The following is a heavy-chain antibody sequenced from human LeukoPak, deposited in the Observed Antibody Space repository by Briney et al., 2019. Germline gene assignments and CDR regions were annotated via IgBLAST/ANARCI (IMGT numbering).Heavy chain of an antibody. V-gene: IGHV3-9*01. Sequence: PGGSLRLSCAASGFTFDDYAMHWVRQAPGKGLEWVSGISWNSGSIGYADSVKGRFTISRDNAKNSLYLQMNSLRAEDTALYYCAKDGVDGGYGVFDYWGQGTLVTVSS. J-gene: IGHJ4*02. D-gene: IGHD5-12*01. CDR2: ISWNSGSI. CDR1: GFTFDDYA. CDR3: AKDGVDGGYGVFDY.